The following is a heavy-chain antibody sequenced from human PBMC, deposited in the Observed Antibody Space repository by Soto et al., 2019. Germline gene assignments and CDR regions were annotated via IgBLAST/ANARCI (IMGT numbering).Heavy chain of an antibody. J-gene: IGHJ4*02. CDR1: GFTFSSYG. CDR3: AKQRGSDYSNFLFDY. D-gene: IGHD4-4*01. CDR2: IWYDGSNK. Sequence: GGSLRLSCAASGFTFSSYGMHWVRQAPGKGLEWVAVIWYDGSNKYYVDSVKGRFTISRDNSKNTLYLQMNSLRAEDTAVYYCAKQRGSDYSNFLFDYCGQGTLVTVSS. V-gene: IGHV3-33*06.